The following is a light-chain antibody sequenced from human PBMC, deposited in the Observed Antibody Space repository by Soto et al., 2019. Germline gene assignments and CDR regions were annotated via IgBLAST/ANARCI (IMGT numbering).Light chain of an antibody. V-gene: IGKV3-20*01. CDR1: QSVSSSY. Sequence: EIVLTQSPGTLSLSPGERATLSCRASQSVSSSYLAWYQQKPGQAPRLLIYGASSRATGIPDRFSGSGSGKDFPLTISRLEPEDFALYYCQQYGSSPLTFGGGTKVEIK. CDR3: QQYGSSPLT. CDR2: GAS. J-gene: IGKJ4*01.